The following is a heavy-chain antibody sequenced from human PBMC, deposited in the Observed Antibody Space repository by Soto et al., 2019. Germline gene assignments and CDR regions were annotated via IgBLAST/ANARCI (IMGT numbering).Heavy chain of an antibody. CDR1: GGSVSSGSYY. V-gene: IGHV4-61*01. D-gene: IGHD6-13*01. CDR2: IYYSGST. Sequence: SETLSLTCTVSGGSVSSGSYYWSWIRQPPGKGLEWIGYIYYSGSTNYNPSLKSRVTISVDTSKNQFSLKLSSVTAADTAVYYCARDKIAAAGTIGVNWFDPWGQGTLVTVSS. J-gene: IGHJ5*02. CDR3: ARDKIAAAGTIGVNWFDP.